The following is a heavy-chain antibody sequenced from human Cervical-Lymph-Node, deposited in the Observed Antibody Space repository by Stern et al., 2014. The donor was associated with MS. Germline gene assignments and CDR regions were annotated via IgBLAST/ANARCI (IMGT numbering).Heavy chain of an antibody. J-gene: IGHJ3*01. V-gene: IGHV1-69*06. D-gene: IGHD4-11*01. Sequence: VQLVESGAEVKKPGSSVKVSCKASGCTFSTFSINWVRQVPGQSLEWMGGIIPIFDNTNFAQKFQGRVTITADSSTSTVYMALNSLRFDDTAVYYCVLPSTVTTAAFDVWGRGTMVTVSS. CDR1: GCTFSTFS. CDR3: VLPSTVTTAAFDV. CDR2: IIPIFDNT.